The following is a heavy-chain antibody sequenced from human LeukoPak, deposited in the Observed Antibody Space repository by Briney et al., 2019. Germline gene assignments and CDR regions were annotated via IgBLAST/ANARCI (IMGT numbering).Heavy chain of an antibody. V-gene: IGHV3-30-3*01. Sequence: GGSLRLSCAASGFTFSTYAMNWVRQAPGKGLEWVAVISSDGSNQYHADSVRGRFTVSRDDSKNTLFLRMNSLRTDDTAIYYCARDGDGYYFDYWGQGALVTVSS. D-gene: IGHD4-17*01. CDR3: ARDGDGYYFDY. J-gene: IGHJ4*02. CDR2: ISSDGSNQ. CDR1: GFTFSTYA.